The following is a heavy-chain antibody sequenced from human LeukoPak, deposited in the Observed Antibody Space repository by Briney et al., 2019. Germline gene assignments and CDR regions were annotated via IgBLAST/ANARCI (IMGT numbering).Heavy chain of an antibody. CDR1: RFTGSSNY. CDR2: ISTSSSYI. J-gene: IGHJ4*02. CDR3: ARLANYAPDY. D-gene: IGHD2-2*01. Sequence: GGSLRLSCAASRFTGSSNYLSWVRQAPGKGLEWVSSISTSSSYIYYADSVKGRFTISRDNAENSLYLQMNSLRAEDTAVYYCARLANYAPDYWGQGTLVTVSS. V-gene: IGHV3-21*01.